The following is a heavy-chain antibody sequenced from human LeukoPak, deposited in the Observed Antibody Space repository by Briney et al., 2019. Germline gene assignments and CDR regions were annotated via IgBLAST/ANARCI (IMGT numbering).Heavy chain of an antibody. CDR1: GFIFSDYS. J-gene: IGHJ4*02. CDR2: IGISSGNT. Sequence: GGSLRLSCAASGFIFSDYSMNWVRQAPGKGLEWISYIGISSGNTKYADSVKGRFTISGDNAKNSLYLQMNSLRVEDTAVYYCARGYNYAFDNWGQGTLVTVSS. V-gene: IGHV3-48*04. D-gene: IGHD1-1*01. CDR3: ARGYNYAFDN.